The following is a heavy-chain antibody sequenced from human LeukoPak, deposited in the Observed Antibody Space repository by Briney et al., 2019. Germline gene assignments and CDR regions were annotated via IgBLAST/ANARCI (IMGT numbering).Heavy chain of an antibody. CDR2: IIPISGTA. CDR1: GGTFSSYA. V-gene: IGHV1-69*05. Sequence: SVKVSCKASGGTFSSYAISWVRQAPGQGLGWMGGIIPISGTANYAQKFQGRVTITTDESTSTAYMELSSLRSEDTAVYYCARDLYRAAAAPGYWGQGTLVTVSS. D-gene: IGHD6-13*01. J-gene: IGHJ4*02. CDR3: ARDLYRAAAAPGY.